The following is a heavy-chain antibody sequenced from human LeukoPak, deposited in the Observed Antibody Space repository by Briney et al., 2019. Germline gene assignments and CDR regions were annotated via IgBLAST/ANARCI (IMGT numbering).Heavy chain of an antibody. D-gene: IGHD4-11*01. J-gene: IGHJ4*02. Sequence: GGPLRLSCAASGFTFSSYWMSWVRQAPGKGLEWVANIKQDGSEKYYVDSVKGRFTISRDNAKNSLYLQMNSLRAEDTAVYYCAIPSNYDVVKFDYWGQGTLVTVSS. CDR3: AIPSNYDVVKFDY. CDR1: GFTFSSYW. CDR2: IKQDGSEK. V-gene: IGHV3-7*01.